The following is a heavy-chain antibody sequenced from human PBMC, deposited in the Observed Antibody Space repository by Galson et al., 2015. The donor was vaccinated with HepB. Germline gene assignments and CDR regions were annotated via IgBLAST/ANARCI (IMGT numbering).Heavy chain of an antibody. CDR2: ISSSSSYI. J-gene: IGHJ5*01. Sequence: SLRLSCAASAFSFSSYSMNWVRQAPGKGLEWVSSISSSSSYIYYADSVKGRFTISRDNAKNSLYLQMTSLRAEDTAVYYCARVGYYDSSGYVENWFDPWGQGTLVTVSS. CDR1: AFSFSSYS. V-gene: IGHV3-21*01. D-gene: IGHD3-22*01. CDR3: ARVGYYDSSGYVENWFDP.